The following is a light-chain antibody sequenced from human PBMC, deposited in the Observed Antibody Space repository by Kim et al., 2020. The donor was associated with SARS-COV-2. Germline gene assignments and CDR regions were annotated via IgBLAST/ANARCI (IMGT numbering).Light chain of an antibody. CDR2: GAS. CDR1: QGIRNH. V-gene: IGKV1-27*01. CDR3: QKYNAAPLS. Sequence: TQLTQSPSSLSASVGDRVTITCRASQGIRNHVVWYQQKPGKVPQILIYGASTLKSGVPSRFSGSGSGTDFTLTISSLQPEDVATYYCQKYNAAPLSFGGGTKVDIK. J-gene: IGKJ4*01.